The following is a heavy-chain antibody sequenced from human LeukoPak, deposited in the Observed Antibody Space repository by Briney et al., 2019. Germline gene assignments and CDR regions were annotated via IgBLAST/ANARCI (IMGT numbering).Heavy chain of an antibody. Sequence: ETLSLTCTVSGGSISSYYWSWIRRPPGKGLEWIGYIYYSGSTNYNPSLKSRVTISVDTSKNQFSLKLSSVTAADTAVYYCAREGTTAPGEDYFDYWGQGTLVTVSS. CDR1: GGSISSYY. V-gene: IGHV4-59*01. CDR3: AREGTTAPGEDYFDY. J-gene: IGHJ4*02. D-gene: IGHD1-1*01. CDR2: IYYSGST.